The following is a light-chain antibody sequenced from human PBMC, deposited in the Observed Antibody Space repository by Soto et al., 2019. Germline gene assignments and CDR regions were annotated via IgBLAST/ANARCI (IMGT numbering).Light chain of an antibody. J-gene: IGKJ1*01. CDR3: QQYNSYSPT. V-gene: IGKV1-5*03. Sequence: DLQITQSPSSLSASLGDRFTITCRASQSISVWLAWYQQKAGKAPNLLIYKASRLESGVPSRFSGSGSETEFTLTISGLQPGDSATYYCQQYNSYSPTFGQGTKVDIK. CDR2: KAS. CDR1: QSISVW.